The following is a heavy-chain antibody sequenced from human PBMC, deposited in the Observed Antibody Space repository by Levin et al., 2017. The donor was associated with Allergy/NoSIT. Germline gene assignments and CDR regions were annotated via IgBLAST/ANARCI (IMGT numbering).Heavy chain of an antibody. D-gene: IGHD3-22*01. Sequence: SETLSLTCTVSGGSISSGDYYWSWIRQPPGKGLEWIGYIYYSGSTYYNPSLKSRVTISVDTSKNQFSLKLSSVTAADTAVYYCARLSFDSSGSFDYWGQGTLVTVSS. CDR1: GGSISSGDYY. J-gene: IGHJ4*02. CDR3: ARLSFDSSGSFDY. V-gene: IGHV4-30-4*01. CDR2: IYYSGST.